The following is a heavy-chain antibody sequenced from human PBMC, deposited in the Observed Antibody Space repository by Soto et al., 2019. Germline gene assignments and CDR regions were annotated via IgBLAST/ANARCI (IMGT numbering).Heavy chain of an antibody. Sequence: SETLSLTCTVSGGSISSSSYYWGWIRQPPGKGLEWIGSIYYSGSTYYNPSLKSRVTISVDTSKNQFSLKLSSVTASDTAVYYCARHFNYMDVWGKGTTVTVSS. CDR1: GGSISSSSYY. V-gene: IGHV4-39*01. CDR3: ARHFNYMDV. J-gene: IGHJ6*03. CDR2: IYYSGST.